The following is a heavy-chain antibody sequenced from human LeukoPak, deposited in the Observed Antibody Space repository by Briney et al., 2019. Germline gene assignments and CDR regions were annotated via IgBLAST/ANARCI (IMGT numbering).Heavy chain of an antibody. V-gene: IGHV3-30-3*01. CDR3: ARDPTTVTTGWFAP. CDR2: ISYDGSNK. J-gene: IGHJ5*02. Sequence: GRSLRLSCAASGFTFSSYAMHWVRQAPGKGLEWVAVISYDGSNKYYADSVRGRFTISRDNSKNTLYLQMNSRRAEDTAVYYCARDPTTVTTGWFAPWGQGPRVPVSS. CDR1: GFTFSSYA. D-gene: IGHD4-17*01.